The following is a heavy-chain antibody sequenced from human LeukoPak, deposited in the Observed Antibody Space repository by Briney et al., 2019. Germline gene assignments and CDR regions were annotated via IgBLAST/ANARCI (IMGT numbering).Heavy chain of an antibody. V-gene: IGHV1-69*13. CDR1: GGTFSSYA. CDR3: AKDDSNYGYYYYGMDV. Sequence: ASVKVSCKASGGTFSSYAISWVRQAPGQGLEWMGGIIPIFGTANYAQKFQGRVTITADESTSTAYMELSSLRSEDTAVYYCAKDDSNYGYYYYGMDVWGQGTTVTVSS. D-gene: IGHD4-11*01. J-gene: IGHJ6*02. CDR2: IIPIFGTA.